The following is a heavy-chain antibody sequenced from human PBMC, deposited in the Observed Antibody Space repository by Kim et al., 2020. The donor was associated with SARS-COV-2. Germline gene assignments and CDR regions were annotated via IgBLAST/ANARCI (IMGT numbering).Heavy chain of an antibody. J-gene: IGHJ4*01. V-gene: IGHV3-23*01. Sequence: GGSLRLSCAASGFTFSSYAMSWVRQAPGKGLEWVSAISGSGGSTYYADSVKGRFTISRDNSKNTLYLQMNSLRAEDTAVYYCAKDRNYGDYLYCFDYWGHGTLVTVAS. CDR3: AKDRNYGDYLYCFDY. D-gene: IGHD4-17*01. CDR2: ISGSGGST. CDR1: GFTFSSYA.